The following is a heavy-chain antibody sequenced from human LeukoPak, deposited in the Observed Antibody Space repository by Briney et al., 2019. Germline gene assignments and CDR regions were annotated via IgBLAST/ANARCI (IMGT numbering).Heavy chain of an antibody. V-gene: IGHV4-59*01. CDR1: GGSISIYY. D-gene: IGHD3-22*01. J-gene: IGHJ6*03. CDR3: ARAYYDSSGFCYYYMDV. Sequence: SETLSLTCTVSGGSISIYYWSWIRQPPGKGLEWIGYIYYSGSTNYNPSLKSRVTISVDTSKNQFSLKLSSVTAADTAVYYCARAYYDSSGFCYYYMDVWGKGTTVTVSS. CDR2: IYYSGST.